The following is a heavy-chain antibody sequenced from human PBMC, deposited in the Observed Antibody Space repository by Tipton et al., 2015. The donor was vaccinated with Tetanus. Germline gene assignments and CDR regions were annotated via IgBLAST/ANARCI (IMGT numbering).Heavy chain of an antibody. CDR1: GDSINSGDYY. CDR3: SSSPGNHSLAFFDY. CDR2: IYYSGST. J-gene: IGHJ4*02. D-gene: IGHD3-3*02. Sequence: TLSLTCSVSGDSINSGDYYWSWIRQPPGKGLEWIGYIYYSGSTYYNPSLKSRVTISIDTSKNQFSLRLSSVTAADTAVYYCSSSPGNHSLAFFDYWGRGTLVTVSS. V-gene: IGHV4-30-4*01.